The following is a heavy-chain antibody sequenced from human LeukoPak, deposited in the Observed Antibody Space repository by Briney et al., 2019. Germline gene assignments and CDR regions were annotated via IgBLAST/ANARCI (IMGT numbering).Heavy chain of an antibody. CDR2: IYHSGST. D-gene: IGHD5-24*01. CDR1: GYSISSGYY. V-gene: IGHV4-38-2*02. Sequence: SETLSPTCTVSGYSISSGYYWGWIRQPPGKGLEWIGSIYHSGSTYYNPSLKSRVTISVDTSKNQFSLKLSSVTAADTAVYYCAGTFRDGYNSLDYWGQGTLVTVSS. J-gene: IGHJ4*02. CDR3: AGTFRDGYNSLDY.